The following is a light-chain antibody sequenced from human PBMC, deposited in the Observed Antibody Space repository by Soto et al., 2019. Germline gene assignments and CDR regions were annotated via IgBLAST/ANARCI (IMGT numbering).Light chain of an antibody. CDR1: QSISSY. J-gene: IGKJ3*01. V-gene: IGKV3-11*01. Sequence: EIVLTQSPATLSLSPGERATLSCRASQSISSYLAWYQQKPDQAPRLLIYDASNRATGIPARFSGGGSGTDFTLTISSLEPEDFAVYSCQQRSTWPFTFGPGTKVDIK. CDR2: DAS. CDR3: QQRSTWPFT.